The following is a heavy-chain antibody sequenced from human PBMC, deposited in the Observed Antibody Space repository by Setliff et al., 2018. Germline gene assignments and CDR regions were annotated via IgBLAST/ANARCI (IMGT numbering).Heavy chain of an antibody. V-gene: IGHV4-38-2*01. CDR2: IYYSGNT. CDR1: GSSITSDYY. J-gene: IGHJ4*02. CDR3: ARHRAVAGAYYFDF. Sequence: PSETLSLTCAVSGSSITSDYYWVWIRQPPGRGLEWIGSIYYSGNTYYNASLKGRVTISGDTPKNQFSLKLTAVTAADTAIYYCARHRAVAGAYYFDFWGQGTLVTVSS. D-gene: IGHD6-19*01.